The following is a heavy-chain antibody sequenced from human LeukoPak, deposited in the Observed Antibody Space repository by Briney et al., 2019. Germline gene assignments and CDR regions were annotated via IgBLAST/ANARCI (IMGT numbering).Heavy chain of an antibody. V-gene: IGHV3-30*04. J-gene: IGHJ6*02. CDR3: ASDLVDCSGGSCPTQGSYGMDV. Sequence: GGSLRLSCAASGFTFNYYAMHWVRQAPGKGLEWVAVISYDGSNRYYADSVKGRFTISRDNVKNTLYVQMHSLRVEDTAVYYCASDLVDCSGGSCPTQGSYGMDVWGQGTTVTVSS. D-gene: IGHD2-15*01. CDR2: ISYDGSNR. CDR1: GFTFNYYA.